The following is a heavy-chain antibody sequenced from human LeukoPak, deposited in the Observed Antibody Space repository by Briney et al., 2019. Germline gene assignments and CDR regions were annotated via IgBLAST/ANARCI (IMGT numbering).Heavy chain of an antibody. J-gene: IGHJ3*02. CDR2: ISSSSSYI. V-gene: IGHV3-21*01. Sequence: PGGSLRLSCAASGFTFSSYRMNWVRQAPGKGLEWVSSISSSSSYIYYADSVKGRFTISRDNAKNSLYLQMNSLRAEDTAVYYCARHNSGSYSSSWYDAFDIWGQGTMVTVSS. D-gene: IGHD6-13*01. CDR3: ARHNSGSYSSSWYDAFDI. CDR1: GFTFSSYR.